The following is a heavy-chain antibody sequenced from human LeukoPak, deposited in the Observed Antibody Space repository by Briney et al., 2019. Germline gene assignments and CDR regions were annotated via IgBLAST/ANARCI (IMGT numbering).Heavy chain of an antibody. Sequence: PGGSLRLSCAASGFTFSSYWMHWVRQTPGKGLVWVSLIDSDGSGPTYADSVKGRFTISRDNSKNTLYLQMNSLRAEDTAVYYCLRDSIAVTGDFDFWGQGTLVTVS. D-gene: IGHD6-19*01. J-gene: IGHJ4*02. V-gene: IGHV3-74*01. CDR2: IDSDGSGP. CDR1: GFTFSSYW. CDR3: LRDSIAVTGDFDF.